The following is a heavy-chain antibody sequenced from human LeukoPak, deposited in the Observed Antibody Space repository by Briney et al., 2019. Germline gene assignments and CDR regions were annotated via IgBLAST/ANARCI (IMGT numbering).Heavy chain of an antibody. Sequence: SVKLSCKASGATFTSYAISRWRQAPGQGREWMGGIIPIFGTANYAQKFQGRVTITTDESTSTAYMELSRLRSEDTAVYYCARGNFYPPYSSSWYIYYYCYYYMDVWSKGPRSPSP. CDR2: IIPIFGTA. D-gene: IGHD6-13*01. CDR1: GATFTSYA. V-gene: IGHV1-69*05. J-gene: IGHJ6*03. CDR3: ARGNFYPPYSSSWYIYYYCYYYMDV.